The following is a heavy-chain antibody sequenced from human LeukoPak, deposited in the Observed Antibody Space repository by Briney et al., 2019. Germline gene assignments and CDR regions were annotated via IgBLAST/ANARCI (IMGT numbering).Heavy chain of an antibody. V-gene: IGHV5-51*01. CDR3: ARFWNDPYYFDY. CDR2: IYPGDSDT. D-gene: IGHD1-1*01. J-gene: IGHJ4*02. Sequence: PGASLEISCQGSGYIFTSYWIGWVRQVPGKGLEGMGIIYPGDSDTRYSPSFQGQVTISADKSISTAYLQWSSLKASNTAMYYCARFWNDPYYFDYWGQGTLVTVSS. CDR1: GYIFTSYW.